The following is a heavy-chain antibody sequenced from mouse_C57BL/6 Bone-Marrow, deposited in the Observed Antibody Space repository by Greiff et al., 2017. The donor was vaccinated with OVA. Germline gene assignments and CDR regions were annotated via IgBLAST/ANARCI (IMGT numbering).Heavy chain of an antibody. D-gene: IGHD1-1*01. CDR3: APHYYGSSYDAMDY. V-gene: IGHV2-2*01. Sequence: QVPLQQSGPGLVQPSQSLSITCTVSGFSLTSYGVHCVRQSPGKGLEWLGVIWSGGSTDYNAAFISRLSISKDNSKSQVFFKMNSLQADDTAIYYCAPHYYGSSYDAMDYWGQGTSVTVSS. CDR2: IWSGGST. J-gene: IGHJ4*01. CDR1: GFSLTSYG.